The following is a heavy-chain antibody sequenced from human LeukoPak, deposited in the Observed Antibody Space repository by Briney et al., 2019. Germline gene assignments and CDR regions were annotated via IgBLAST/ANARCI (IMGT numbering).Heavy chain of an antibody. Sequence: SETLSLTCAVYGGSFSGYYWSWIRQPPGKGLEWIGEINHSGSTNYNPSLKSRATISVDTSKNQFSLKLSSVTAADTAVYYCARGLSWGYWGQGTLVTVSS. CDR3: ARGLSWGY. V-gene: IGHV4-34*01. J-gene: IGHJ4*02. D-gene: IGHD7-27*01. CDR2: INHSGST. CDR1: GGSFSGYY.